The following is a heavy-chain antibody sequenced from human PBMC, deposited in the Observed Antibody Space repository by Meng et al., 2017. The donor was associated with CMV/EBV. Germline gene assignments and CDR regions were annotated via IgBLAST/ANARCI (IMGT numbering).Heavy chain of an antibody. CDR1: GYTFTSYY. CDR3: ARDFFSLELLQYPPAPNWFDP. Sequence: ASVKVSCKASGYTFTSYYMHWVRQAPGQGLEWMGIINPSGGSTSYAQKFQGRVTMTRDTSTSTVYMELSSLRSEDTAVYYCARDFFSLELLQYPPAPNWFDPWGQGTLVTVSS. J-gene: IGHJ5*02. D-gene: IGHD3-3*01. CDR2: INPSGGST. V-gene: IGHV1-46*01.